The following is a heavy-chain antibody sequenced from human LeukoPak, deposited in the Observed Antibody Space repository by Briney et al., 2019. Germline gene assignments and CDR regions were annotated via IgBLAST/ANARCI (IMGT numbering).Heavy chain of an antibody. CDR2: IKQDGSQK. V-gene: IGHV3-7*01. Sequence: GESLRLSCTASGFTLSTSWMSWVRQAPGRGLEWVASIKQDGSQKYYVDSVKGRFTISRDNVQNSLYLQMNSLRAEDTAVYYCARLFRDVTTFDYWGQGTLVTVSS. D-gene: IGHD1-1*01. CDR1: GFTLSTSW. CDR3: ARLFRDVTTFDY. J-gene: IGHJ4*02.